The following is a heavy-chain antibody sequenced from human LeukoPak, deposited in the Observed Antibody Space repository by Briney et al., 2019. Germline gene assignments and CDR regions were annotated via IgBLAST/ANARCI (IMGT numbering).Heavy chain of an antibody. D-gene: IGHD3-22*01. CDR1: GVTFSSYV. J-gene: IGHJ4*02. V-gene: IGHV3-33*01. Sequence: PGGSLRLSCAASGVTFSSYVMHCVRQAPGKGREGVAVIWYYGSKKYYADSLKGRFTISRDNSKNTLYLQMNRLSAEPTAAYYCARDLPADYYGSSGLIDYWGQGTMVTVSS. CDR3: ARDLPADYYGSSGLIDY. CDR2: IWYYGSKK.